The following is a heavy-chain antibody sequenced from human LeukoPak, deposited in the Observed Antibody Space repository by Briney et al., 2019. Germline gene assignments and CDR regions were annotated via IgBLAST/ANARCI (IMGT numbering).Heavy chain of an antibody. CDR3: ARRPDLMYYYDSSGSLFDY. Sequence: SETLSLTCTVSGGSISSGSYYWSWIRQPAGKGLEWIGRIYTSGSTNYNPSLKSRVTISVDTSKNQFSLKLSSVTAADTAVYYCARRPDLMYYYDSSGSLFDYWGQGTLVTVSS. CDR2: IYTSGST. V-gene: IGHV4-61*02. CDR1: GGSISSGSYY. D-gene: IGHD3-22*01. J-gene: IGHJ4*02.